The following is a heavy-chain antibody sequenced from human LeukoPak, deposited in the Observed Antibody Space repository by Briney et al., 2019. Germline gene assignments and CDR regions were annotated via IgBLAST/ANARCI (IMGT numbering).Heavy chain of an antibody. D-gene: IGHD3-22*01. CDR1: GGSISIGDYY. CDR2: IYYSGST. CDR3: GKDRPNYYHSSGHYYRQNGDY. J-gene: IGHJ4*02. V-gene: IGHV4-30-4*08. Sequence: PSETLSLTCTVSGGSISIGDYYWSWIRQPPGKGLEWIGYIYYSGSTYYNPSLKSRVTISVDTSKNQFSLKRSSVTAADTAVYYCGKDRPNYYHSSGHYYRQNGDYWGQGTLVTVSS.